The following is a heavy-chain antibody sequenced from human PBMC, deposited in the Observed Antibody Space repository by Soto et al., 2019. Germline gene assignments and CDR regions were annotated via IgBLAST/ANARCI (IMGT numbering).Heavy chain of an antibody. CDR1: GFTVSSNY. D-gene: IGHD2-21*02. CDR3: ARGGYCGGDCYPYYFDY. V-gene: IGHV3-53*02. CDR2: IYSGGST. J-gene: IGHJ4*02. Sequence: EVQLVETGGGLIQPGGSLRLSCAASGFTVSSNYMSWVRQAPGKGLEWVSVIYSGGSTYYADSVKGRFTISRDNSKNTLYRQMNSLRAEDTAVYYCARGGYCGGDCYPYYFDYWGQGTLVTVSS.